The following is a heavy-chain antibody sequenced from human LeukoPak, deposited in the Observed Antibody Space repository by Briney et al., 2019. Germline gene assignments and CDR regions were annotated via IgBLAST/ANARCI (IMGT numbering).Heavy chain of an antibody. CDR3: ARVGGTGTNTEDY. Sequence: SETLSLTCAVYGGSFSGYYWSWIRQPPGKGLEWIGEINHSGSTNYNPSLKSRVTISVDTSKNQFSLKLSSVTAADTAVYYCARVGGTGTNTEDYWGQGTLATVSS. J-gene: IGHJ4*02. CDR2: INHSGST. V-gene: IGHV4-34*01. D-gene: IGHD1-7*01. CDR1: GGSFSGYY.